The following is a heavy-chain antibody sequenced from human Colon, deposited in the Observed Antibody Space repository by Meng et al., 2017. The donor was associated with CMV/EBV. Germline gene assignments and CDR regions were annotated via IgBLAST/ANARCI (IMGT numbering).Heavy chain of an antibody. D-gene: IGHD3-9*01. Sequence: GESLKISCAASGFTFSNYAMAWVRQAPGKGLEWVAAINGGGGDTYYAASVKGRFTISRDNSNNMLFLQVNSLRADDTAVYYCAQFRNSDWLLALVYWGQGTLVTVSS. CDR1: GFTFSNYA. CDR3: AQFRNSDWLLALVY. V-gene: IGHV3-23*01. J-gene: IGHJ4*02. CDR2: INGGGGDT.